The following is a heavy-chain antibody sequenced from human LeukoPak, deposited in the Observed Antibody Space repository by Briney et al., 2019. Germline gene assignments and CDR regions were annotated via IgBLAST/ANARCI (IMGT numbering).Heavy chain of an antibody. D-gene: IGHD3-3*01. V-gene: IGHV5-51*01. J-gene: IGHJ3*02. CDR1: GYSFTSYW. CDR3: ARRRVSGFWSGYEDAFDI. CDR2: IYPGDSDT. Sequence: PGESLKISCKGSGYSFTSYWIGWVRQMPGKGLEWMGIIYPGDSDTRYSPSFQGQVTISADKSISTAYLQWSSLKASDTAMYYCARRRVSGFWSGYEDAFDIWGQGTMVTVSS.